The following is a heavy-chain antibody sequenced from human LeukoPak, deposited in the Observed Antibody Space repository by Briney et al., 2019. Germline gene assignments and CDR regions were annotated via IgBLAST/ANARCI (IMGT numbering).Heavy chain of an antibody. CDR2: ISARSDYI. CDR3: AKEAGIVGATTDAFDI. J-gene: IGHJ3*02. Sequence: GGSLRLSCAAAGFTFRSSSMTWVRPAPGKGLEWVSSISARSDYIYYADSVKGRFTISRDNSKNTLYLQMNSLRAEDTAVYYCAKEAGIVGATTDAFDIWGQGTMVTVSS. D-gene: IGHD1-26*01. CDR1: GFTFRSSS. V-gene: IGHV3-23*01.